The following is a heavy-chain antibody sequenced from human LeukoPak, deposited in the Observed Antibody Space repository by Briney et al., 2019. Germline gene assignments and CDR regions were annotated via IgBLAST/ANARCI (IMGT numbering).Heavy chain of an antibody. CDR2: IYYSGST. D-gene: IGHD3-22*01. CDR1: GGSISSYY. CDR3: ARDRHYYDSSGLYNWFDP. J-gene: IGHJ5*02. Sequence: PSETLSLTCTVSGGSISSYYWSWIRQPPGKGLERIGYIYYSGSTNYNPSLKSRVTISVDTSKNQFSLKLSSVTAADTAVYYCARDRHYYDSSGLYNWFDPWGQGTLVTVSS. V-gene: IGHV4-59*01.